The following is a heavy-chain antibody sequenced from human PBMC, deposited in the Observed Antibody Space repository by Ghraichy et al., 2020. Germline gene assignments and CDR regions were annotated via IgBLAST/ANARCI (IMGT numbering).Heavy chain of an antibody. J-gene: IGHJ5*02. V-gene: IGHV4-59*01. D-gene: IGHD3-3*01. CDR2: IYYSGST. CDR1: GGSISSYY. CDR3: ARGAFHYDFWSGYYNTGWLDP. Sequence: SETLSLTCTVSGGSISSYYWSWIRQPPGKGLEWIGYIYYSGSTNYNPSLRSRVTISVDTSKNKFSLKLSSVTAADTAVYYCARGAFHYDFWSGYYNTGWLDPWGQGTPVTVPS.